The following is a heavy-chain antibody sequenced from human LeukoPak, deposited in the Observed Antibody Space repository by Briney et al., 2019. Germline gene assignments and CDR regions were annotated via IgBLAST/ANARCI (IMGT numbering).Heavy chain of an antibody. V-gene: IGHV3-30*18. CDR2: ISSDGSNK. Sequence: GGSLRLSCVASGFIFGSHGMHWVRQAPGKGLEWVAVISSDGSNKYYGDSVKGRFTISRDNSKNTLSLQMNSLRPEDTAVYYCAKEKFDWGTMYYFDYWGQGTLVTVSS. D-gene: IGHD3-9*01. CDR1: GFIFGSHG. J-gene: IGHJ4*02. CDR3: AKEKFDWGTMYYFDY.